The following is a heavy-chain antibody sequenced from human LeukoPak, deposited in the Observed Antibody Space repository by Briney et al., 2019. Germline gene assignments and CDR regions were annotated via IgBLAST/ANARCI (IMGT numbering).Heavy chain of an antibody. CDR3: ARPYYSNYYYYGMDV. V-gene: IGHV3-33*01. D-gene: IGHD4-11*01. Sequence: GGSLRLSCAASGFTFSSNGMHWVRQAPGKGLEWVGIIWYDVSNKYYADSVKGRFTISRDNSKNTLYLQMNSLRVEDTAVYYCARPYYSNYYYYGMDVWGQGTTVTVSS. J-gene: IGHJ6*02. CDR1: GFTFSSNG. CDR2: IWYDVSNK.